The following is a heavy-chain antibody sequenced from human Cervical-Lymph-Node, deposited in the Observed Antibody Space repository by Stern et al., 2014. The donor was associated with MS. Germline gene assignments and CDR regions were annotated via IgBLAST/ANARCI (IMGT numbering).Heavy chain of an antibody. CDR1: GGTFSSYA. CDR3: ARYPQFLEWLFFDY. CDR2: IIPIFGTA. D-gene: IGHD3-3*01. Sequence: QVQLVQSGAEVKKPGSSVKVSCKASGGTFSSYAISWVRQAPGQGLEWMGGIIPIFGTANYAQKFQGRVTITADESTSTDYMELSSLRSEDTAVYYCARYPQFLEWLFFDYWGQGTLVTVSS. J-gene: IGHJ4*02. V-gene: IGHV1-69*01.